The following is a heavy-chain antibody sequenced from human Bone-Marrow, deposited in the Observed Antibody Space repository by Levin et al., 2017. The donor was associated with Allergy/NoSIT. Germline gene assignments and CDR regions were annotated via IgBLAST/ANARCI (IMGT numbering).Heavy chain of an antibody. CDR3: ARGPHCSSGTCDGGGHSFDY. D-gene: IGHD2-8*01. CDR1: GYSISSGYY. Sequence: PSQTLSLTCVVSGYSISSGYYWGWIRQPPGKGLEWIGSIHHSGTTYYNPSLKSRATISVVTSTNQFSLKLSSVTAADTAVYYCARGPHCSSGTCDGGGHSFDYWGQGILVIVSS. V-gene: IGHV4-38-2*01. CDR2: IHHSGTT. J-gene: IGHJ4*02.